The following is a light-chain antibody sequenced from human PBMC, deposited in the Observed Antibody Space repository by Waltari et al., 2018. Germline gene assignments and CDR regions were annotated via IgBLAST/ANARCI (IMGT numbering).Light chain of an antibody. CDR2: KTS. J-gene: IGKJ2*01. CDR1: ESVGSW. Sequence: DVQMTQSPPTLSASVGDRVTITCRVSESVGSWLAWYQQKPSLAPKLRIYKTSVLQGRFPXXXSGSXSGTXFXLXXXXLQPDDFATYFCQQFNSFPYTFGQGTRLEIK. V-gene: IGKV1-5*03. CDR3: QQFNSFPYT.